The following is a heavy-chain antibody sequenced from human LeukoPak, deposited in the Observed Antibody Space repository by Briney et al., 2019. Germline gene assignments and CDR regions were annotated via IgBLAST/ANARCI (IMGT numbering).Heavy chain of an antibody. Sequence: SETLSLTCAVYGGSFSGYYWSWIHQPPGKGLEWIGEINHSGSTNYNPSLKSRVTISVDTSKNQFSLKLSSVTAADTAVYYCARDADCSSTSCYGFDYWGQGTLVTVSS. V-gene: IGHV4-34*01. D-gene: IGHD2-2*01. CDR3: ARDADCSSTSCYGFDY. J-gene: IGHJ4*02. CDR1: GGSFSGYY. CDR2: INHSGST.